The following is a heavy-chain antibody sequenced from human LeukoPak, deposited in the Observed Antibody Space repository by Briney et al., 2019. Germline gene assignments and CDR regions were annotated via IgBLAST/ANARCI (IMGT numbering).Heavy chain of an antibody. CDR3: ARAGLDSSGYYDY. V-gene: IGHV1-18*01. CDR2: ISGYNGHT. D-gene: IGHD3-22*01. Sequence: ASVKVSCKASGYTFTSYGISWVRQAPGQGLEWMGWISGYNGHTNYAQKLQGRVTMTRDMSTSTVYMELSSLRSEDTAVYYCARAGLDSSGYYDYWGQGTLVTVSS. J-gene: IGHJ4*02. CDR1: GYTFTSYG.